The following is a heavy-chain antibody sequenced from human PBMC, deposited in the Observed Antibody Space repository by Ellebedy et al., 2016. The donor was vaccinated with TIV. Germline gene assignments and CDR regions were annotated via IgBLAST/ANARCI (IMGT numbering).Heavy chain of an antibody. CDR3: ARDSHYYVQYFHH. Sequence: ASVKVSCKASGGTFGNYAISWVRQAPGQGLEWLGRIIPIFDVRDYAQELQGRLTITADESTSTAYMELRSLKSDDTAVYFCARDSHYYVQYFHHWGQGTLVTVSS. V-gene: IGHV1-69*13. D-gene: IGHD3-10*02. CDR2: IIPIFDVR. J-gene: IGHJ1*01. CDR1: GGTFGNYA.